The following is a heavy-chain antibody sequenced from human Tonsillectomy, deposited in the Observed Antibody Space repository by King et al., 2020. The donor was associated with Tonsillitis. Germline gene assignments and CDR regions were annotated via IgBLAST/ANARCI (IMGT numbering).Heavy chain of an antibody. J-gene: IGHJ6*02. CDR3: ARGGYSGSRDYYGMAV. D-gene: IGHD5-12*01. V-gene: IGHV1-2*02. Sequence: VQLVQSGAEVKKPGASVKVSCKASGYTFTDYYMHWGRQAPGQGLEWMGWINPNSGGTKYAQKFQGRVTMTRDTSISTAYMELRRLRSDDTAVYYCARGGYSGSRDYYGMAVWGQGTTVTVSS. CDR2: INPNSGGT. CDR1: GYTFTDYY.